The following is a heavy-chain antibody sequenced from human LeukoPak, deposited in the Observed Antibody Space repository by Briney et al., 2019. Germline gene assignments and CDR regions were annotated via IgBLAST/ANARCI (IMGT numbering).Heavy chain of an antibody. CDR3: ANCYDSSGFFAY. V-gene: IGHV7-4-1*02. Sequence: ASVKVSCMGSVYTFTKYAISWVRQAPGQGREYMGWIDTNTGNPTYAQGFTGRFVFSLDTSVSTAYLQISSLKAEDSAIYFCANCYDSSGFFAYWGQGTLVTVSS. D-gene: IGHD3-22*01. CDR2: IDTNTGNP. J-gene: IGHJ4*02. CDR1: VYTFTKYA.